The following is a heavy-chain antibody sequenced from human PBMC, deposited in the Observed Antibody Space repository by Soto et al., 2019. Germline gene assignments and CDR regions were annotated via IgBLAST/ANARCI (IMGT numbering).Heavy chain of an antibody. CDR1: GYTFTSYG. Sequence: ASVKVSCKASGYTFTSYGISWVRQAPGQGLDWMGWISAYNGNTNYAQKLQGRVTMTTDTSTSTAYMELRSLRSDDTAVYYCARDRGVTMVRGVISWAFDIWGQGTMVTVSS. CDR2: ISAYNGNT. J-gene: IGHJ3*02. V-gene: IGHV1-18*01. D-gene: IGHD3-10*01. CDR3: ARDRGVTMVRGVISWAFDI.